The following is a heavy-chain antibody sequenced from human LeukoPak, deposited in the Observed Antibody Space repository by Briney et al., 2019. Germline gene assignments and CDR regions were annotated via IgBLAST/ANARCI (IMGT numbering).Heavy chain of an antibody. V-gene: IGHV3-11*01. CDR1: GFTFSDSF. CDR3: ARLSGYAVES. J-gene: IGHJ4*02. Sequence: PGGSLRLSCAASGFTFSDSFMSWVRQAPGEGREWASYISGSGSTIYYPDSVKGRFTISRDNAKKSLYLQMNSLRPEDTAVYYCARLSGYAVESWGQGTLVTVSS. CDR2: ISGSGSTI. D-gene: IGHD5-12*01.